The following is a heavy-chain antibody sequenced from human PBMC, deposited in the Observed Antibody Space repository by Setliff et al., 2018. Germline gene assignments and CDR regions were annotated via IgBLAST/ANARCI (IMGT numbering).Heavy chain of an antibody. V-gene: IGHV4-59*08. CDR2: IYYSGRT. Sequence: ETLSLTCTVSGGSISTYYWSWIRQPPGKGLEWIGYIYYSGRTNYNPSLRSRVTISVDTSKNQFSLKVRSVTAADTAVYYCARHENDYGDYDDAFDIWGQGTMVTVSS. J-gene: IGHJ3*02. D-gene: IGHD4-17*01. CDR1: GGSISTYY. CDR3: ARHENDYGDYDDAFDI.